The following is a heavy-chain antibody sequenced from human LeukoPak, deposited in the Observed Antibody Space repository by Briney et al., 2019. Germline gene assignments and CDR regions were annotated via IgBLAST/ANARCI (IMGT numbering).Heavy chain of an antibody. CDR1: GFTFSSYS. CDR3: STGPRSLIY. V-gene: IGHV3-48*01. CDR2: ISSSSSTI. J-gene: IGHJ4*01. Sequence: PGGSLRLSCAASGFTFSSYSINWVRQAPGKGLEWVSYISSSSSTIYYADSVKGRFTISRDNAKNSLYLQMNSLRPEDTALYYCSTGPRSLIYWGHGTLVTVSS.